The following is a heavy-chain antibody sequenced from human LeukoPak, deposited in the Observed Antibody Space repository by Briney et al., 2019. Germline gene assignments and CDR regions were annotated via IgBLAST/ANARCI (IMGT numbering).Heavy chain of an antibody. D-gene: IGHD6-6*01. Sequence: GGSLRLSCAASGFTVSSNYMSWVRQAPGKGLEWVSVIYSGGSTYYADSVKGRFTISRDNSKNTLYLQMNSLRAEDTAVYYCARESSSDAFDIWDQGTMVTVSS. CDR1: GFTVSSNY. J-gene: IGHJ3*02. V-gene: IGHV3-53*01. CDR3: ARESSSDAFDI. CDR2: IYSGGST.